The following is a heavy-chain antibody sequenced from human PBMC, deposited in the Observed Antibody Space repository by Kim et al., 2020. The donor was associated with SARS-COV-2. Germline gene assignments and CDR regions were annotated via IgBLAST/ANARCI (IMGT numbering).Heavy chain of an antibody. CDR2: IYYSGST. CDR1: GGSISSSSYY. J-gene: IGHJ3*02. Sequence: SETLSLTCTVSGGSISSSSYYWGWIRQPPGKGLEWIGSIYYSGSTYYNPSLKSRVTISVDTSKNQFSLKLSSVTAADTAVYYCAFSSGGYYDSSGYYYLERITDIWGQGTMVTVSS. V-gene: IGHV4-39*01. D-gene: IGHD3-22*01. CDR3: AFSSGGYYDSSGYYYLERITDI.